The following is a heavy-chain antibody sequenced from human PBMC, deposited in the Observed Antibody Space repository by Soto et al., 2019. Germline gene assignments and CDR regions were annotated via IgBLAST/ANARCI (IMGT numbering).Heavy chain of an antibody. D-gene: IGHD6-19*01. CDR1: GFTFSDHS. V-gene: IGHV3-11*01. CDR2: ISGSGATL. J-gene: IGHJ5*02. CDR3: ARRIAVAGTLAWFDP. Sequence: QVQLVESGGGLVKPGGSLRLSCATSGFTFSDHSMSWIRQAPGKGLEWLSYISGSGATLYYADSVKGRFTISRDNAMNSLFLQMNSLRVEDTAVYYCARRIAVAGTLAWFDPWGQGTLVTVSS.